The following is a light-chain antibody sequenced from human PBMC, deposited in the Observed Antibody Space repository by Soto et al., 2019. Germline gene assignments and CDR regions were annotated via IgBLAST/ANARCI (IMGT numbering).Light chain of an antibody. V-gene: IGKV3-20*01. CDR3: QQYGSSPLT. J-gene: IGKJ4*02. Sequence: VLTHSPGTLSLFPGESPTLSCRASQSVSSSYLAWYQQKPGQAPRLLIYGASSRATGIPDRFSGSVSGTDFTLTISRLEPEDVAVYYCQQYGSSPLTFGGGTKVDIK. CDR1: QSVSSSY. CDR2: GAS.